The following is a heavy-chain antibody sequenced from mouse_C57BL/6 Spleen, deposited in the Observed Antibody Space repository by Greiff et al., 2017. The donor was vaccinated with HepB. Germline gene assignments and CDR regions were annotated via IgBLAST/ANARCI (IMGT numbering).Heavy chain of an antibody. D-gene: IGHD1-1*01. CDR3: ARRRRGITTVVDY. V-gene: IGHV1-64*01. CDR2: IHPNSGST. CDR1: GYTFTSYW. Sequence: QVQLQQPGAELVKPGASVKLSCKASGYTFTSYWMHWVKQRPGQGLEWIGMIHPNSGSTNYNEKFKSKATLTVDKSSSTAYMQLSSLTSEDSAVYYCARRRRGITTVVDYWGQGTTLTVSS. J-gene: IGHJ2*01.